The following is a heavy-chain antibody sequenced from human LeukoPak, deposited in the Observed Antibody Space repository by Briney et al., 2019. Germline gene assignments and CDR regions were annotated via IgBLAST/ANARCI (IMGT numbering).Heavy chain of an antibody. CDR3: ARQRSTAYYDSSGLPYDAFDI. Sequence: GESLKISCKDSGYKFTRCWIGWVRQMPGKGLEWMGIIYPGDSDTRYSPSFQGQVTISADKSISTAYLQWSSLKASDTAMYYCARQRSTAYYDSSGLPYDAFDIWGQGTMVTVSS. D-gene: IGHD3-22*01. V-gene: IGHV5-51*01. J-gene: IGHJ3*02. CDR1: GYKFTRCW. CDR2: IYPGDSDT.